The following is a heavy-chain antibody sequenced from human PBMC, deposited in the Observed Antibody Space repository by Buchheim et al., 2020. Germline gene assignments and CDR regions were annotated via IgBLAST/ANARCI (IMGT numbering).Heavy chain of an antibody. CDR2: ISGSGGST. CDR1: GFTFSSYA. J-gene: IGHJ6*02. D-gene: IGHD3-9*01. Sequence: EVQLLESGGGLVQPGGSLRLSCAASGFTFSSYAMSWVRQAPGKGLEWVSAISGSGGSTYYADSVKGRFTISRDNSKNTLYLQMNSLRAEDTAVYYCAKVLRYFDWLKTKDYYYYGMDVWGQGTT. CDR3: AKVLRYFDWLKTKDYYYYGMDV. V-gene: IGHV3-23*01.